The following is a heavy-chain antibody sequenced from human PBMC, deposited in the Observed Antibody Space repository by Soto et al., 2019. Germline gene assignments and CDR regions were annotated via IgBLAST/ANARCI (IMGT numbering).Heavy chain of an antibody. CDR3: ARDKTCFDF. CDR2: ISSGSSYI. V-gene: IGHV3-21*05. CDR1: GVTFCAYS. J-gene: IGHJ4*01. Sequence: PGGSPELSCAACGVTFCAYSMNLVRQAPGKGLEWISYISSGSSYIYYADSVKGRFTISRDNAKNSLYLQMNSLSAEDTAVYYCARDKTCFDFWGQGTLVTVSS.